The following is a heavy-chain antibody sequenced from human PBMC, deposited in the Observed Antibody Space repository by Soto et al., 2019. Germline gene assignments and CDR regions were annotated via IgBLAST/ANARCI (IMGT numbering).Heavy chain of an antibody. CDR1: GYTLTELS. D-gene: IGHD3-3*01. CDR2: FDPEDGET. V-gene: IGHV1-24*01. Sequence: GASVKVSCKVSGYTLTELSMHWVRQAPGKGLEWMGGFDPEDGETIYAQKFQGRVTMTEDTSTDTAYMELSSLRSEDTAVYYCATPIFGVVANAFYYGMDVWGQGTTVTVS. CDR3: ATPIFGVVANAFYYGMDV. J-gene: IGHJ6*02.